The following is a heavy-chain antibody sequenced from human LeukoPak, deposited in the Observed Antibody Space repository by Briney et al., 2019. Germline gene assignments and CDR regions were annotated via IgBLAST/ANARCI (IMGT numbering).Heavy chain of an antibody. D-gene: IGHD3-10*01. CDR2: FDTEDGET. Sequence: GASVKVSCKVSGYTLTELSMHWVRQAPGKGLEWMGGFDTEDGETIYAQKFQGRVTMTEDTSTDTAYMELSSLRSEDTAVYYCATTNYGSGSTLDYWGQGTLVTVSS. V-gene: IGHV1-24*01. CDR3: ATTNYGSGSTLDY. CDR1: GYTLTELS. J-gene: IGHJ4*02.